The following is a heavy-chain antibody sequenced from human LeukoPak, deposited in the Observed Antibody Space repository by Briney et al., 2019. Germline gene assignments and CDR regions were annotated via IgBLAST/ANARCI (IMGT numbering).Heavy chain of an antibody. D-gene: IGHD3-3*01. J-gene: IGHJ4*02. Sequence: PSETLSLTCTVSGGSISSYYWSWIRQPPGKGLEWIGYIYYSGSTNYNPSLKSRVTISVDTSKNQFSLKLSSVTAADTAVYYCARATISDFWSGYYVLGYFDYWGQGTLVTVSS. CDR2: IYYSGST. V-gene: IGHV4-59*01. CDR1: GGSISSYY. CDR3: ARATISDFWSGYYVLGYFDY.